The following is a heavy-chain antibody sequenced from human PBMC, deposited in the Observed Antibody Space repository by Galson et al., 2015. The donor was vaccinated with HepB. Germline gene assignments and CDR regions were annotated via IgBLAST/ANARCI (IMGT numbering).Heavy chain of an antibody. D-gene: IGHD3-22*01. J-gene: IGHJ4*02. CDR2: IIPLFGSA. Sequence: SVKVSCKASGGTFSSYAISWLRQAPGQGLEWMGGIIPLFGSANYAQKLQGRVTITADESTSTTHMVLSSLRSEDTALYYCARQYDTSGYYAYWGQGTLVTVSS. CDR3: ARQYDTSGYYAY. CDR1: GGTFSSYA. V-gene: IGHV1-69*13.